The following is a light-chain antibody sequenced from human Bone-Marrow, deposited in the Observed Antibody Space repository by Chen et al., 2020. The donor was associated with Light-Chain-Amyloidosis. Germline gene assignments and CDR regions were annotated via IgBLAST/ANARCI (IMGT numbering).Light chain of an antibody. CDR1: QRISSN. J-gene: IGKJ4*01. V-gene: IGKV1-39*01. Sequence: DIQMTQSPSSLSASVGDRVTITCRASQRISSNLNWYQQKPGKAPKLLIYTASSLESGVPSRFSGSGSRTDFTLTISSLQPEDFGTYYCQQSHSTPLTFGGGTKVEIK. CDR2: TAS. CDR3: QQSHSTPLT.